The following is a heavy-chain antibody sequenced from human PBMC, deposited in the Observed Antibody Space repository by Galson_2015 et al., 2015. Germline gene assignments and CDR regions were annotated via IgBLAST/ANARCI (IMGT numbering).Heavy chain of an antibody. CDR3: ARAGSGWSTRYFDL. CDR2: IYSGGNT. D-gene: IGHD6-19*01. Sequence: SLRLSCAASGFTVSSNYMSWVRQAPGKGLEWVSVIYSGGNTYYADSVKGRFTISRDNSKNTLYLQMNSLRDEDTAVYYCARAGSGWSTRYFDLWVRGTLVPVSS. CDR1: GFTVSSNY. J-gene: IGHJ2*01. V-gene: IGHV3-53*01.